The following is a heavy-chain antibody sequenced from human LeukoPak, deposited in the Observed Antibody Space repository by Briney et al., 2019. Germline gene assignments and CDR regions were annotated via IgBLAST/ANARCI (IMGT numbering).Heavy chain of an antibody. CDR2: IIPIFGTA. J-gene: IGHJ5*02. D-gene: IGHD3-10*01. CDR1: GGTFSSYA. Sequence: SVKVSCKASGGTFSSYAISWVRQAPGQGLEWMGRIIPIFGTANYAQKFQGRVTITTDESTSTAYMELSSLRSEDTAVYYCANTYYYGSGSYYNANNFSWFDPWGQGTLVTVSS. V-gene: IGHV1-69*05. CDR3: ANTYYYGSGSYYNANNFSWFDP.